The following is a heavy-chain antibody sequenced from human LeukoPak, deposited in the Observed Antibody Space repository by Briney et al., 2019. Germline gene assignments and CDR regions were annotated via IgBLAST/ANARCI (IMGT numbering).Heavy chain of an antibody. J-gene: IGHJ4*02. D-gene: IGHD2-2*02. V-gene: IGHV4-4*07. CDR3: AREWFCSSTSCYRVFDY. CDR1: GGSFSGYY. CDR2: IYTSGST. Sequence: PSETLSLTCAVYGGSFSGYYWSWIRQPAGKGLEWIGRIYTSGSTNYNPSLKSRVTMSVDTSKNQFSLKLSSVTAADTAVYYCAREWFCSSTSCYRVFDYWGQGTLVTVSS.